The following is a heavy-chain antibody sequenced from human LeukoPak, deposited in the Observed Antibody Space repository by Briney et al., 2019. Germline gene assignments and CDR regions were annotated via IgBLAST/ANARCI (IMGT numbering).Heavy chain of an antibody. CDR2: ITTSGDNT. CDR1: GFTFSSYA. D-gene: IGHD2-2*02. Sequence: GGPLRLSCAASGFTFSSYAMSWVRQAPGKGLEWVSRITTSGDNTYYADSVKGRFTISRDNSKNTLYLQMNSLKTEDTAVYYCTTEGVVVPAAIFYYGMDVWGQGTTVTVSS. V-gene: IGHV3-23*01. J-gene: IGHJ6*02. CDR3: TTEGVVVPAAIFYYGMDV.